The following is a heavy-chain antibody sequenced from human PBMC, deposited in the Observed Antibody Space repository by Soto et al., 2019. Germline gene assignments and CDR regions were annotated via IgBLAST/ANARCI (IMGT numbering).Heavy chain of an antibody. CDR2: IYYSGTA. Sequence: SETLSLTCNVSGGSIRTPDWWSWVRQTPEKGLEWIGYIYYSGTAHYDPSLKSRVTISLDKSKNQFSLKLTSVTTADTAVYYCARGRYRTLIDYWGQGTLVTVSS. CDR3: ARGRYRTLIDY. V-gene: IGHV4-4*02. CDR1: GGSIRTPDW. J-gene: IGHJ4*02. D-gene: IGHD5-18*01.